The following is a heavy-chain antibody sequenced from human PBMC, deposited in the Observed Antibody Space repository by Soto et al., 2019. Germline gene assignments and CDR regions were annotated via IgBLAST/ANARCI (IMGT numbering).Heavy chain of an antibody. CDR2: ISYDGSNK. Sequence: GGSLRLSCAASGFTFSSYGMHWVRQAPGKGLEWVAVISYDGSNKYYADSVKGRFTISRDNSKNTLYLQMNSLRAEDTAVYYCAKDPFYSGAGGMDVWGQGTTVTVSS. CDR1: GFTFSSYG. V-gene: IGHV3-30*18. J-gene: IGHJ6*02. CDR3: AKDPFYSGAGGMDV. D-gene: IGHD1-26*01.